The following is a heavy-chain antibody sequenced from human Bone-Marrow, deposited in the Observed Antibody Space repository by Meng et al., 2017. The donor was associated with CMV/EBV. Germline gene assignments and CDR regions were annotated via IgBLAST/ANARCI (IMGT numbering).Heavy chain of an antibody. CDR2: IYYSGST. Sequence: GSLRLSCTVSGGSISSYYWSWIRQPPGKGLEWIGYIYYSGSTNYNPSLKSRVTISVDTSKNQFSLKLSSVTAADTAVYYCASSGAGMDVWGQRTTVTVSS. CDR1: GGSISSYY. J-gene: IGHJ6*02. V-gene: IGHV4-59*01. CDR3: ASSGAGMDV. D-gene: IGHD4/OR15-4a*01.